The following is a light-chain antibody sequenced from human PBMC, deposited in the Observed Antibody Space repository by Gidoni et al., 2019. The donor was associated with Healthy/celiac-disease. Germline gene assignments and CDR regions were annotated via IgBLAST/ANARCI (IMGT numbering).Light chain of an antibody. Sequence: DIQMTQSPSSLSASVGDRVTITCRASQSISSYLNWYQQKPGKAPKLLIYAASSLQSGVPSRFSGSGSGTDFTLTIISRQPEDFATYYCQQSYSTPPFTFGPGTKVDIK. J-gene: IGKJ3*01. CDR1: QSISSY. CDR3: QQSYSTPPFT. CDR2: AAS. V-gene: IGKV1-39*01.